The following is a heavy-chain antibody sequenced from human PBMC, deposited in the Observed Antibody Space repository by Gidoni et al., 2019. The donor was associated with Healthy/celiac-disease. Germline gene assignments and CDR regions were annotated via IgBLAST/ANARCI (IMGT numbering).Heavy chain of an antibody. CDR1: GYTFTGYY. D-gene: IGHD5-18*01. J-gene: IGHJ3*02. Sequence: QVQLVQSGAAVKKPGASVKVSCKASGYTFTGYYMHWVRQAPGQGLEWMGWINPNSGGTNYAQKFQGRVTMTRDTSISTAYMELSRLRSDDTAVYYCARVSAVGRGIQLWSYDAFDIWGQGTMVTVSS. V-gene: IGHV1-2*02. CDR2: INPNSGGT. CDR3: ARVSAVGRGIQLWSYDAFDI.